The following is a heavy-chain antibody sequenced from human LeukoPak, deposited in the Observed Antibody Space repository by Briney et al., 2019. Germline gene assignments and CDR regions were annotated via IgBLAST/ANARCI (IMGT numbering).Heavy chain of an antibody. D-gene: IGHD6-13*01. CDR2: IYPGDSDT. Sequence: GESLKISCKGSGYSFTSYWIGWVRQMPGRGLEWMGIIYPGDSDTRYSPPFQGQVTISADKSISTAYLQWSSLKASDTAMYYCARLRVGSSSYNWFDPWGQGTLVTVSS. J-gene: IGHJ5*02. V-gene: IGHV5-51*01. CDR3: ARLRVGSSSYNWFDP. CDR1: GYSFTSYW.